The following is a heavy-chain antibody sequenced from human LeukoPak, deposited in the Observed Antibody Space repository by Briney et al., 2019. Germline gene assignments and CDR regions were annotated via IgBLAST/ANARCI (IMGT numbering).Heavy chain of an antibody. CDR3: ARGSGSYYYYGMDV. CDR2: IYSGGST. V-gene: IGHV3-53*04. D-gene: IGHD3-10*01. J-gene: IGHJ6*02. CDR1: GFTVSSNY. Sequence: GGSLRLSCAASGFTVSSNYMSWVRQAPGKGLEWVSVIYSGGSTYYADSVKGRFTISRHNSKNTLHLQMNSLRAEDTAVYYCARGSGSYYYYGMDVWGQGTTVTVSS.